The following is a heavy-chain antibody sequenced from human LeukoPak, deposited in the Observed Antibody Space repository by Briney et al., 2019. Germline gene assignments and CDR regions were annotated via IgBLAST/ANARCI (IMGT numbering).Heavy chain of an antibody. V-gene: IGHV1-2*04. D-gene: IGHD5-18*01. CDR2: INPNSGGT. CDR3: ARARSGYSYGYGAGNDFDY. Sequence: ASVKVSCKASGYTFTSYYMHWVRQAPGQGLEWMGWINPNSGGTNYAQKFQGWVTMTRDTSISTAYMELSRLRSDDTAVYYCARARSGYSYGYGAGNDFDYWGQGTLVTVSS. CDR1: GYTFTSYY. J-gene: IGHJ4*02.